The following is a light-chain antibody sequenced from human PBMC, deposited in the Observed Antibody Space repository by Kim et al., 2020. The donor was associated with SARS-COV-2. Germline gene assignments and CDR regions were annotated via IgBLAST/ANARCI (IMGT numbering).Light chain of an antibody. J-gene: IGLJ3*02. Sequence: QAVVTQEPSLTVSPVGTVTLTCASSTGAVTTAYWPNWFQPKPGQPPRALIYDANSRHSWAPGRFSGSLIGGQAALTLSGVQPEDEAEYYCLLFYRGTWVFGGGTQLTVL. CDR1: TGAVTTAYW. CDR2: DAN. V-gene: IGLV7-43*01. CDR3: LLFYRGTWV.